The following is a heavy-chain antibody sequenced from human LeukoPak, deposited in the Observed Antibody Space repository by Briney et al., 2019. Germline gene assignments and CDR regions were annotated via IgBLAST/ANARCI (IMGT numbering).Heavy chain of an antibody. CDR2: IKQDGSEK. D-gene: IGHD3-22*01. V-gene: IGHV3-7*01. J-gene: IGHJ4*02. CDR1: GFTFSSLW. Sequence: GGSLRLSCAASGFTFSSLWMSWVRQAPGKGLEGVANIKQDGSEKYYVDSVKGRFTISRDNAKNSLYLQMNSLRAEDTAVYYCARGSRSGYYDIDYWGQGTLVTVSS. CDR3: ARGSRSGYYDIDY.